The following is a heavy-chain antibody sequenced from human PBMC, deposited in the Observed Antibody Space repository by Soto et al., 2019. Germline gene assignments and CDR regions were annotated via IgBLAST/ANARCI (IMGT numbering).Heavy chain of an antibody. CDR1: GGSISSGGYS. CDR2: IYHSGST. Sequence: SETLSLTCAVSGGSISSGGYSWSWIRQPPGKGLEWIGYIYHSGSTYYNPSLKSRVTISVDRSKNQFSLKLSSVTAADTAVYYCARDSGITIFGVVIKLYYWGQGTLVTV. D-gene: IGHD3-3*01. V-gene: IGHV4-30-2*01. J-gene: IGHJ4*02. CDR3: ARDSGITIFGVVIKLYY.